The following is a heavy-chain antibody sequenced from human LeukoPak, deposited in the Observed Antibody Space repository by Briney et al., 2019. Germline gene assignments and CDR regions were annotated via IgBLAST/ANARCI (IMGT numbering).Heavy chain of an antibody. CDR3: ARRSHCTGGSCYPV. D-gene: IGHD2-15*01. V-gene: IGHV4-39*01. CDR2: IYYDGNT. J-gene: IGHJ6*02. CDR1: GDSMTSSNHY. Sequence: SETLSLTCTVSGDSMTSSNHYWVWIRQPPGKGLEWIGSIYYDGNTYYNPSLKSRVTISQDTPKNQFSLKVSSVTAADTAVYHCARRSHCTGGSCYPVWGQGTTVTVSS.